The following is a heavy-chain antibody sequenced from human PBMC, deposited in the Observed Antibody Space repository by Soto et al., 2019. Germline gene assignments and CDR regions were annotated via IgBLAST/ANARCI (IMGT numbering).Heavy chain of an antibody. CDR2: SYYTGKT. Sequence: SETLSLTCSLSGDYIHVGGYYWTWIRQRPGKGLEWMGNSYYTGKTYYNPSLESRLTMSVDRSKNQFSLRLTSVTAADTAVYFCGRDLTSNANCIDPWGQGTLVTVSS. D-gene: IGHD2-2*01. CDR3: GRDLTSNANCIDP. V-gene: IGHV4-30-4*01. J-gene: IGHJ5*02. CDR1: GDYIHVGGYY.